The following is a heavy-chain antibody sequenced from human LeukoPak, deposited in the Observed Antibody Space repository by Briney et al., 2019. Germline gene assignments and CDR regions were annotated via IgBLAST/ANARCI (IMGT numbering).Heavy chain of an antibody. D-gene: IGHD5-12*01. V-gene: IGHV1-2*02. CDR2: INPNSGGT. J-gene: IGHJ6*03. Sequence: ASVKVSRKVSGYTFTGYYMHWVRQPPGQGPEGMPWINPNSGGTNYAQKFQGRVTMTRDTSISTAYMELSRLRSDDTAVYYCARDHIVATIDYYYYYMDVWGKGTTVTVSS. CDR1: GYTFTGYY. CDR3: ARDHIVATIDYYYYYMDV.